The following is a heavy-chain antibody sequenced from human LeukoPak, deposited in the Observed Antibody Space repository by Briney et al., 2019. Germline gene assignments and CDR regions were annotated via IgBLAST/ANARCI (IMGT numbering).Heavy chain of an antibody. CDR2: MNPNSGNT. J-gene: IGHJ4*02. Sequence: ASVKVSCKASGYTFTSYDINWVRQATGQGLEWMGWMNPNSGNTGYAQKFQGRVTITRNTSISTAYMELSSLRSEDTAVYYCARGSPVLRFLEWSPPYFDYWGQGTLVTVSS. CDR3: ARGSPVLRFLEWSPPYFDY. CDR1: GYTFTSYD. V-gene: IGHV1-8*03. D-gene: IGHD3-3*01.